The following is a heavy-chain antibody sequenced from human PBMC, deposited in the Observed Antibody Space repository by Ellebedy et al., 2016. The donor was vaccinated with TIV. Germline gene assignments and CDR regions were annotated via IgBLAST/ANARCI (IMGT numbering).Heavy chain of an antibody. CDR2: ISGSGGST. CDR1: GFTFSSYA. D-gene: IGHD2-21*02. Sequence: GGSLRLSXAASGFTFSSYAMSWVRQAPGKGLEWVSAISGSGGSTYYADSVKGRFTISRDNAKNSLYLQMNSLRAEDTAVYYCASAPYCGGDCYSDYWGQGTLVTVSS. CDR3: ASAPYCGGDCYSDY. V-gene: IGHV3-23*01. J-gene: IGHJ4*02.